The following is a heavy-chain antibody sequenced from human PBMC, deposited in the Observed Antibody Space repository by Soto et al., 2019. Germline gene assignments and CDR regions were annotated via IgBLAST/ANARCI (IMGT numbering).Heavy chain of an antibody. V-gene: IGHV1-18*01. CDR1: GYTFTSYG. Sequence: QVQLVQSGAEVKKPGASVKVSCKASGYTFTSYGISWVRQAPGQGLEWMGWISAYNGNTNYAQNLQGRVTMTTDTSTSTAYTDLRSLRSDDAAVYFCARHASLPYVDYAPYDSYGMDVWGQGTTVTVSS. D-gene: IGHD4-17*01. CDR2: ISAYNGNT. CDR3: ARHASLPYVDYAPYDSYGMDV. J-gene: IGHJ6*02.